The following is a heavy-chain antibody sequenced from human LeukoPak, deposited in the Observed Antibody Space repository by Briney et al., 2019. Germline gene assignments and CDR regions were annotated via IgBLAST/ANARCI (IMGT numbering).Heavy chain of an antibody. Sequence: PGGSLRLSCAASGFTFSSYGMSWVRQAPGKGLEWVSGISWNGGNIDYVDSVKGRFTISRDNAKNSLYLQMNALRTEDTAFYYCAKVSIRGRRFDYFDLWGQGTLVTVSS. D-gene: IGHD3-10*01. J-gene: IGHJ4*02. V-gene: IGHV3-20*04. CDR1: GFTFSSYG. CDR2: ISWNGGNI. CDR3: AKVSIRGRRFDYFDL.